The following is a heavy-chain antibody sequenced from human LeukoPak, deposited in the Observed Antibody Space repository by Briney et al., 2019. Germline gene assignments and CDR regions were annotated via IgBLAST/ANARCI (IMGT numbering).Heavy chain of an antibody. V-gene: IGHV4-61*02. CDR2: IYTSGST. CDR3: ARVTHRSGYYYFDN. Sequence: PSETLSLTCTVSGGSISSGSYYWSWIRQPAGKGLEWIGRIYTSGSTNYNPSLKSRVTISVDTSKNQFSLKLSSVTAADTAMYYCARVTHRSGYYYFDNWGPGTMVTVSS. CDR1: GGSISSGSYY. J-gene: IGHJ4*02. D-gene: IGHD3-22*01.